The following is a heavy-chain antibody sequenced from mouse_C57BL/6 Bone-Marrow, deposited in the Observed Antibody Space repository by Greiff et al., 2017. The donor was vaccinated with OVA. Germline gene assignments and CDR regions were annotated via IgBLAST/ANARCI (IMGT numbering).Heavy chain of an antibody. J-gene: IGHJ4*01. CDR1: GFTFSSYA. V-gene: IGHV5-4*03. Sequence: EVKLMESGGGLVKPGGSLKLSCAASGFTFSSYAMSWVRQTPEKRLEWVATISDGGSYTYYPDNVKGRFTISRDNAKNNLYLQMSHLKSEDTAMYYCARSNWVYAMDYWGQGTSVTVSS. D-gene: IGHD4-1*01. CDR2: ISDGGSYT. CDR3: ARSNWVYAMDY.